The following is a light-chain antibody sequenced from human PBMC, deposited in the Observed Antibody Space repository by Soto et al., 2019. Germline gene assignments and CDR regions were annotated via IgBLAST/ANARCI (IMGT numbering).Light chain of an antibody. V-gene: IGKV3-20*01. CDR1: QTISSTY. CDR3: QQYGSSPKT. CDR2: AAS. Sequence: EIVMTHSPVTLSVSPGDRATLSCRASQTISSTYLAWYQQNPGQAPRLLIYAASTRATGVPDRFSGSGSGTDFTLTISRLEPEDFAVYYCQQYGSSPKTFGQGTKVDIK. J-gene: IGKJ1*01.